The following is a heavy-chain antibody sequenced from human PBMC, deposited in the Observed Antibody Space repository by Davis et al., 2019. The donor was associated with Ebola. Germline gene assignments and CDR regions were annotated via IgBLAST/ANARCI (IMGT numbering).Heavy chain of an antibody. D-gene: IGHD3-3*01. V-gene: IGHV3-30-3*01. CDR1: TFSFTTYA. J-gene: IGHJ5*02. CDR3: ARQLVSSFHDFWSASGP. Sequence: GESLKISCAASTFSFTTYAMHWVRQAPGKGLEWLAVISYDGDHKYYADSVRGRFIISRDNSKNTLYLQMNSLGPEDTGVYYCARQLVSSFHDFWSASGPWGQGTLVAVSS. CDR2: ISYDGDHK.